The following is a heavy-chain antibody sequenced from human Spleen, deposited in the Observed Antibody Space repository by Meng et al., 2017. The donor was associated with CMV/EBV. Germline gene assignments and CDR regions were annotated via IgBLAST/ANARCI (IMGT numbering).Heavy chain of an antibody. CDR1: GYTCSSYD. D-gene: IGHD3-22*01. CDR3: ARGDDDSSGRNWFDS. J-gene: IGHJ5*01. CDR2: MNSNSGNT. Sequence: SGYTCSSYDFNGLRQATGKGLEWMGWMNSNSGNTGYEQKFQGRVTMTRNTSISTAYMELSSLRAEDTAVYYCARGDDDSSGRNWFDSWGQGTLVTVSS. V-gene: IGHV1-8*01.